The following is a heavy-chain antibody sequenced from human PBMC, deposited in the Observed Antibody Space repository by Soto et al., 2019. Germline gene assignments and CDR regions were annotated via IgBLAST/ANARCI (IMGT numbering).Heavy chain of an antibody. Sequence: QVQLQESGPGLVKPSQTLSLTCTVSGGSISSGGYFWSWVRQHPGKGLEWIGFINYSGITNHNPSLKSRVRLSVDTYKNRFSLKLNSVTAADTAVYYCANYCSGGSCYPDAFDFWGQGTMVTVSS. CDR2: INYSGIT. V-gene: IGHV4-31*03. J-gene: IGHJ3*01. CDR1: GGSISSGGYF. CDR3: ANYCSGGSCYPDAFDF. D-gene: IGHD2-15*01.